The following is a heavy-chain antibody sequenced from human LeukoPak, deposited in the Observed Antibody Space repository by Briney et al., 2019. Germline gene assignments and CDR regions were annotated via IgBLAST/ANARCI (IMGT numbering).Heavy chain of an antibody. CDR1: GGSISSSSYY. D-gene: IGHD5-12*01. CDR2: IYYSGST. J-gene: IGHJ4*02. Sequence: SETLSLTCTVSGGSISSSSYYWGWIRQPPGKGLEWIGSIYYSGSTYYNPSLKSRVTISVDTSKDQFSLKLSSVTAADTAVYYCARRDSGYDQYYFDYWGQGTLVTVSS. V-gene: IGHV4-39*01. CDR3: ARRDSGYDQYYFDY.